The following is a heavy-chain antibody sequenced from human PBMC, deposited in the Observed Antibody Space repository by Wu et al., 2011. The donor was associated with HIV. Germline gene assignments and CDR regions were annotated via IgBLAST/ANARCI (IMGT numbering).Heavy chain of an antibody. CDR1: GYTFTDYY. Sequence: EVQMVQSGAEVKRPGTAVKISCKVSGYTFTDYYMHWVRQAPGRGLEWMGLINPEDGDTLYAEKFQDRLIISADTSTDTAHMELRTLRSEDTAIYFCASLQQIVPDYEDTSGLESFDIWGQGTLVIVSS. V-gene: IGHV1-69-2*01. CDR2: INPEDGDT. CDR3: ASLQQIVPDYEDTSGLESFDI. J-gene: IGHJ3*02. D-gene: IGHD3-22*01.